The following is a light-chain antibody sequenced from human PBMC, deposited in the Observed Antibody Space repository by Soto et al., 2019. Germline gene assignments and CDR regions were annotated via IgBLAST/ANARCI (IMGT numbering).Light chain of an antibody. J-gene: IGLJ2*01. V-gene: IGLV2-14*01. CDR2: DVS. Sequence: QSALTQPASVSGSPGQSITISCTGTSSDVGGYNYVSWYQQHPGKAPKLMIYDVSNRPSGVSNRFSGSKSGNTASLTISGLQAEDEADYYSGSYTSSSAVVFGGGTKLTVL. CDR3: GSYTSSSAVV. CDR1: SSDVGGYNY.